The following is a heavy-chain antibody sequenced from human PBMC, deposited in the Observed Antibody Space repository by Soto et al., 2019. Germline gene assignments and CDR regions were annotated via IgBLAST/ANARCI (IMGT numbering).Heavy chain of an antibody. V-gene: IGHV3-21*01. CDR1: GFNVSSYS. CDR2: ISSSNKYI. Sequence: PGGSLRLSCVGSGFNVSSYSLNWVRQAPGKGLEWVSSISSSNKYIYYADSLKGRFTISRDNAKNSLFLQMNSLRVDDTAIYYCASRKVVVGKGFDPWGQGTLVTAPQ. D-gene: IGHD3-22*01. CDR3: ASRKVVVGKGFDP. J-gene: IGHJ5*02.